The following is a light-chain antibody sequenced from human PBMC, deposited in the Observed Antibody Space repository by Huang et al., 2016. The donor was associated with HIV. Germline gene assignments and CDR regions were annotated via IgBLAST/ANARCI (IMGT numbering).Light chain of an antibody. J-gene: IGKJ1*01. CDR2: GTS. CDR3: QQYGSSPLT. CDR1: ESISSNY. V-gene: IGKV3-20*01. Sequence: EVVLTQSPGTLSLSPGKRVALSCRASESISSNYLAWYQQRPGQAPRLLIYGTSNRATGIPYRFSGSGSGTDFTLTISKLEPEDFAVYYCQQYGSSPLTFGQGTKVEIK.